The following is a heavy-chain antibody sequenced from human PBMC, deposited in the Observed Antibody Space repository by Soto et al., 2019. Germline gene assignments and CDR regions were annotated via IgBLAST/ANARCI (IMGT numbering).Heavy chain of an antibody. D-gene: IGHD6-13*01. V-gene: IGHV1-2*02. CDR2: INPNSGGT. Sequence: ASVKVSCKASGYTFTSYYMHRVRQAPGQGLEWMGWINPNSGGTNYAQKFQGRVTMTRDTSISTAYMELSRLRSDDTAVYYCARERMYSSILTGGMDVWGQGTTVTVSS. CDR3: ARERMYSSILTGGMDV. J-gene: IGHJ6*02. CDR1: GYTFTSYY.